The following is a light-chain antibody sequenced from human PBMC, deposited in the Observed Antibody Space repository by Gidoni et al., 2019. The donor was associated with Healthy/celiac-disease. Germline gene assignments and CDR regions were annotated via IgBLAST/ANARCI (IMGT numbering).Light chain of an antibody. V-gene: IGKV2-28*01. CDR3: MQALQTPWT. J-gene: IGKJ1*01. CDR1: PSLLHSNGYNY. CDR2: LGS. Sequence: DIVMTQSPLSLPVTPGEPASISCRSSPSLLHSNGYNYLDWYLQKPGQSPQLLIYLGSNRASGVPDRFSGSGSGTDFTLKISRVEAEDVGVYYCMQALQTPWTFGQGTKVELE.